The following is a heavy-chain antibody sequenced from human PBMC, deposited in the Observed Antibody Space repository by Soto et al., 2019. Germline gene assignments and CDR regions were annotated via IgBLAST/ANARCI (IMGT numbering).Heavy chain of an antibody. D-gene: IGHD1-7*01. Sequence: QVQLVQSGAEVKKPGSSVKVSCKASGGTFSSYAISWVRQAPGQGLEWMGGIIPIFGTANYAQKFQGRVTITADESTSTAYMELSSLRSEDTAVYYCARAALEYNWSYAGYYGMDVWGQGTTVTVSS. V-gene: IGHV1-69*01. J-gene: IGHJ6*02. CDR1: GGTFSSYA. CDR3: ARAALEYNWSYAGYYGMDV. CDR2: IIPIFGTA.